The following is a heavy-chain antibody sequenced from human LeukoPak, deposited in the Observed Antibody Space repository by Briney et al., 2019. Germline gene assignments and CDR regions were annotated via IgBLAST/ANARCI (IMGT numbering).Heavy chain of an antibody. Sequence: PGGSLRLSCAASGFTFSTYWMSWVRQAPGKGLEWVAVISYDGSNKNYADSVKGRFTISRDNAKNSLYLQMNSLRAEDTAVYYCARDPGTPYGHFDYWGQGTLVTVSS. D-gene: IGHD2-8*01. CDR2: ISYDGSNK. CDR1: GFTFSTYW. V-gene: IGHV3-30-3*01. J-gene: IGHJ4*02. CDR3: ARDPGTPYGHFDY.